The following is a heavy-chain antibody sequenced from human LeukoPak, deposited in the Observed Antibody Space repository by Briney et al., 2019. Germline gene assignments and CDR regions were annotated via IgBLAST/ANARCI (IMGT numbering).Heavy chain of an antibody. CDR2: INPNGSAA. Sequence: PGGSLRLSCTDSGLTFSRYWMSWVRQPPGKGLEWLAGINPNGSAAIYVDSMKGRFTISRDNAKNSLYLQMNRLTVEDTAVYYCATHSDWRFDFWGQGTLVTVSS. D-gene: IGHD6-19*01. CDR3: ATHSDWRFDF. CDR1: GLTFSRYW. V-gene: IGHV3-7*01. J-gene: IGHJ4*02.